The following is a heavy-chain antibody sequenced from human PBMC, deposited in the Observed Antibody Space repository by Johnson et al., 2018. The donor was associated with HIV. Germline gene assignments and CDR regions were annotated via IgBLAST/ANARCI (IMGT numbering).Heavy chain of an antibody. V-gene: IGHV3-30*04. Sequence: VQLVESGGGVVQPGRSLRLSCAASGFTFSSYAMHWVRQAPGKGLEWVAVISYDGSNKYYADSVKGRFTISRDNSKNTLYLQMNSLRAEDTAVYYCARAGVVFSTASHDAFDIWGQGTMVTVSP. D-gene: IGHD2-21*01. CDR1: GFTFSSYA. CDR2: ISYDGSNK. CDR3: ARAGVVFSTASHDAFDI. J-gene: IGHJ3*02.